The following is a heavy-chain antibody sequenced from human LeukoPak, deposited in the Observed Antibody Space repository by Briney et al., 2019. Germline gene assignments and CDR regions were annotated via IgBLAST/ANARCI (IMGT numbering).Heavy chain of an antibody. Sequence: ASVKVSCKASGYTFTSYGISWVRQAPGQGLEYMGWIDTKTGNPTYAQGFTGRFVFSLDTSVSTAYLQISSLKAEDTAVYYCAIHPSDSSGYFSYWGQGALVTVSS. V-gene: IGHV7-4-1*02. CDR3: AIHPSDSSGYFSY. CDR2: IDTKTGNP. CDR1: GYTFTSYG. D-gene: IGHD3-22*01. J-gene: IGHJ4*02.